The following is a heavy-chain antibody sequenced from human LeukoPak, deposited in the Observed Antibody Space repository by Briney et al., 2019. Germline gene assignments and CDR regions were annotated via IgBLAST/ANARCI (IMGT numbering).Heavy chain of an antibody. CDR3: AKDLAPSAY. J-gene: IGHJ4*02. CDR2: ISGSGDIT. CDR1: GFTVSGNY. D-gene: IGHD3-10*01. Sequence: GGSLRLSCAASGFTVSGNYMSWVRQAPGKGLEWVSAISGSGDITYYADSVKGRFSISRDNSRNTLYLQLNNLRVEDTTVYYCAKDLAPSAYWGQGTLVTDAS. V-gene: IGHV3-23*01.